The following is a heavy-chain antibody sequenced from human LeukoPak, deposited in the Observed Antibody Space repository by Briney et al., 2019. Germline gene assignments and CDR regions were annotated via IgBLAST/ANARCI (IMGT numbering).Heavy chain of an antibody. CDR3: ARNPAGIGDY. D-gene: IGHD1-26*01. CDR1: GFTFTTYN. J-gene: IGHJ4*02. V-gene: IGHV3-48*02. CDR2: ISSDSKII. Sequence: GGSLRLSCAASGFTFTTYNMNWVRQAPGKRLEWVSFISSDSKIIYYADSVKGRFTVPRDNAKNSLYLQMNSLTDEDTAVYYCARNPAGIGDYWGQGTLVTVSS.